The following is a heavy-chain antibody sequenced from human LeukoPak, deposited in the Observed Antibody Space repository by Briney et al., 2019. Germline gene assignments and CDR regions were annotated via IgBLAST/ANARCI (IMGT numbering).Heavy chain of an antibody. J-gene: IGHJ4*02. CDR1: GFTFSSYW. Sequence: GGSLRLSCAASGFTFSSYWMSWVCQAPGKGLEWVANIKQDGSVEYYVDSVKGRFTFSRDNAKNSLYLQMNSLRGEDTAVYYCARAPRPGFWNGFCEFWGQGTLVTVSS. D-gene: IGHD3-3*01. V-gene: IGHV3-7*04. CDR2: IKQDGSVE. CDR3: ARAPRPGFWNGFCEF.